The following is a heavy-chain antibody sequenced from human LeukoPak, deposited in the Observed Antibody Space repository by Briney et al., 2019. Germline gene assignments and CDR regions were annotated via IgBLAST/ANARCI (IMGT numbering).Heavy chain of an antibody. J-gene: IGHJ4*02. CDR3: AKLAVAGLGSLDY. CDR2: ISYDGSNK. D-gene: IGHD6-19*01. V-gene: IGHV3-30*18. CDR1: GFTFSSYG. Sequence: TGGSLRLSCAASGFTFSSYGMHWVRQAPGKGLEWVAVISYDGSNKYYADSVKGRFTISRDNSKNTLYLQMNSLRAEDTAVYYCAKLAVAGLGSLDYWGQGTLVTVSS.